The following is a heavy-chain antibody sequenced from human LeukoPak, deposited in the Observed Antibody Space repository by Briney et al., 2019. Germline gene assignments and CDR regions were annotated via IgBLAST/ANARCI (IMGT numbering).Heavy chain of an antibody. D-gene: IGHD3-22*01. Sequence: SETLSLTCAVYGGSFSGYYWSWIRQPPGKGLEWIGEINHSGSTNYNPSLKSRVTISVDTSKNQFSLKLSSVTAADTAVYYCARHQRRYYYDSSGYYWFDPWGQGTLVTVSS. CDR3: ARHQRRYYYDSSGYYWFDP. V-gene: IGHV4-34*01. CDR2: INHSGST. J-gene: IGHJ5*02. CDR1: GGSFSGYY.